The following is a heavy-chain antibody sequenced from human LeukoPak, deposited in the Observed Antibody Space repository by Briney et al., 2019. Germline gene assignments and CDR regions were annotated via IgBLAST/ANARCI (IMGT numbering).Heavy chain of an antibody. CDR2: INHNGNVN. V-gene: IGHV3-7*03. J-gene: IGHJ6*02. CDR1: GFTFSSYW. Sequence: GGSLRLSCAASGFTFSSYWMNWARQAPGKGLEWVASINHNGNVNYYVDSVKGRFTISRDNAKNSLYLQMSNLRAEDTAVYFWARGGGLDVWGQGAKGTVSS. CDR3: ARGGGLDV. D-gene: IGHD3-16*01.